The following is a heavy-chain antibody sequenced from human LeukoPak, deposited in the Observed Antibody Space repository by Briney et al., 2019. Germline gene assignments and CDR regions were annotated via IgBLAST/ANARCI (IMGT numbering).Heavy chain of an antibody. D-gene: IGHD3-3*01. J-gene: IGHJ4*03. CDR3: ARGILAPDTRVGYCDY. CDR1: GYTFTFYW. Sequence: ASVKVSCKTSGYTFTFYWLHWMRQAPGQGLEWMGWINPNSGGTNYAQTFQGRVTMTRDTSISTAYMELSGLRSDDTAVYYCARGILAPDTRVGYCDYWGQGTLVTVSS. CDR2: INPNSGGT. V-gene: IGHV1-2*02.